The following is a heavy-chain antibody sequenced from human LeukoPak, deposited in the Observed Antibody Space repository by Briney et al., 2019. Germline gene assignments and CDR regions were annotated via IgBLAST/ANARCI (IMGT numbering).Heavy chain of an antibody. V-gene: IGHV3-30*03. Sequence: GGSLRLSCAASGFIFSSYSMSWVRQAPGKGLEWVAVISYDGSYKFYADSVKGRFTISRDNSKNTLYLQMNSLRVEDTAVYYCARALPGIAVAVTGYWGQGTLVTVSS. D-gene: IGHD6-19*01. CDR1: GFIFSSYS. J-gene: IGHJ4*02. CDR2: ISYDGSYK. CDR3: ARALPGIAVAVTGY.